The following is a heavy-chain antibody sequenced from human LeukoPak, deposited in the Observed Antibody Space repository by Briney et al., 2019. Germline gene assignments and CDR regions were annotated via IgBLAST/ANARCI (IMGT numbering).Heavy chain of an antibody. CDR2: ISYDGSNK. CDR3: ARGSGSYLYYFDY. CDR1: GFTFSNYP. J-gene: IGHJ4*02. Sequence: GRSLRLSCAASGFTFSNYPMHWVRQAPGKGLEWVALISYDGSNKYYADSVKGRFTISRDNSKNTLYLQMNSLRAEDTAVYYCARGSGSYLYYFDYWGKGTLVTVSS. D-gene: IGHD1-26*01. V-gene: IGHV3-30*04.